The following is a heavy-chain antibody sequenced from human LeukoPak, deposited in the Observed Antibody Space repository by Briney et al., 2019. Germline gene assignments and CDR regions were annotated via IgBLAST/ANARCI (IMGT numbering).Heavy chain of an antibody. J-gene: IGHJ4*02. CDR1: GGSISSSSYY. CDR2: IYHSGST. CDR3: ARGTGGDFDY. D-gene: IGHD1/OR15-1a*01. Sequence: SETLSLTCTVSGGSISSSSYYWGWIRQPPGKGLEWIGEIYHSGSTNYNPSLKSRVTISVDKSKNQFSLKLSSVTAADTAVYYCARGTGGDFDYWGQGTLVTVSS. V-gene: IGHV4-39*07.